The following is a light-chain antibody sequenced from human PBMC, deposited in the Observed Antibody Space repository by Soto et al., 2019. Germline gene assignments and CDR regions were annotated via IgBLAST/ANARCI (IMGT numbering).Light chain of an antibody. V-gene: IGKV1-39*01. J-gene: IGKJ1*01. Sequence: DIQMTQSPSSLSASVGDRVTITCRASQSISSYLNWYQQKPGKAPKLLIYAASSLQSGVASRFSGSGSGTDFTLTISSLQPEDFATYYCQQFYSTPLTFGQGTKVEIK. CDR3: QQFYSTPLT. CDR1: QSISSY. CDR2: AAS.